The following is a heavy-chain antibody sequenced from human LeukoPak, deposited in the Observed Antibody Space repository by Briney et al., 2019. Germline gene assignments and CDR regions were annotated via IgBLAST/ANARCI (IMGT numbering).Heavy chain of an antibody. V-gene: IGHV3-48*01. CDR3: ARGTHYAFDY. Sequence: PGGSLRLSCAASGFSFSTYSMNWVRQAPGKGLEWVSYIINTADSVHYADVVKGRFTISRDNARNSVYLQMNSLRVEDTAVYYCARGTHYAFDYWGQGILVTVSS. CDR1: GFSFSTYS. J-gene: IGHJ4*02. D-gene: IGHD4-17*01. CDR2: IINTADSV.